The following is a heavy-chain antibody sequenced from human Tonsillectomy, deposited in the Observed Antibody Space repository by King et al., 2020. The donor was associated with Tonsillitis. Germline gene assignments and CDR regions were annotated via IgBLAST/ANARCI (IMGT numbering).Heavy chain of an antibody. Sequence: QLQESGPGLVKPSETLSLTCTVSGGSISSYYWSWIRQPPGKGLEWIGYIYYSGSTNYNPSLKSRVTISVDTSKNQFSLKLSSVTAADTAVYYCAAIYSSSSESVVDYWGQGTLVTVSS. CDR2: IYYSGST. V-gene: IGHV4-59*08. D-gene: IGHD6-6*01. J-gene: IGHJ4*02. CDR3: AAIYSSSSESVVDY. CDR1: GGSISSYY.